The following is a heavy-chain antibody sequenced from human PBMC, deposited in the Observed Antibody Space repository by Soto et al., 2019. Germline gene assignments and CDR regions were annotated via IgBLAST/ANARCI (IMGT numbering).Heavy chain of an antibody. CDR1: GYTLTELS. D-gene: IGHD5-12*01. CDR3: ATDSRATMGNAFDF. CDR2: FDPEDGET. V-gene: IGHV1-24*01. Sequence: ASVKVSCKVSGYTLTELSMHWVRQAPGKGLEWMGGFDPEDGETIYAQKFQGRVTMTEDTSTDTAYMELSSLRSEDTAVYYCATDSRATMGNAFDFWGQGTMVTVSS. J-gene: IGHJ3*01.